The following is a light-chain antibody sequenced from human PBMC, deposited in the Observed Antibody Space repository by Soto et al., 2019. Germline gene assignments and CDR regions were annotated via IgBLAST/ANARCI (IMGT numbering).Light chain of an antibody. CDR3: QQTDSSPYT. CDR2: AAS. J-gene: IGKJ2*01. V-gene: IGKV1-39*01. Sequence: DIQMTQSPSTLSASVGDSVTITCRASQKISTYLSWFKQSPGRAPDLLIFAASILHSGVPSRFSCSGSATHFTLTITGLQPEDFATYYCQQTDSSPYTFGQGTKLEI. CDR1: QKISTY.